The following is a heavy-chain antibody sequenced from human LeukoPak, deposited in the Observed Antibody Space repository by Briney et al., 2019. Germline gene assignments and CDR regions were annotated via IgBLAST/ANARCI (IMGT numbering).Heavy chain of an antibody. V-gene: IGHV1-18*01. Sequence: ASVKVSCKAAGYTFTTYHINWVRQAPGQGLEWMGRINAYNGNTNYEQKLQGRVIMTTDTPTSTVYMELRSLRSDDTAVSYCARGGRGNFDYWGQGTLVTVSS. CDR1: GYTFTTYH. CDR3: ARGGRGNFDY. J-gene: IGHJ4*02. CDR2: INAYNGNT. D-gene: IGHD3-10*01.